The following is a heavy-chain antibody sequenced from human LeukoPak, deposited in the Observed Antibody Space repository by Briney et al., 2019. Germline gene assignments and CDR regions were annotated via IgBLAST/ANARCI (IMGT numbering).Heavy chain of an antibody. CDR2: IIPIFGTA. CDR3: ARGYYDSSGYYYYYYYMDV. Sequence: ASVKVSCKASGGTFSSYAISWVRQAPGQGLEWMGGIIPIFGTANYAQKFQGRVTITTDESTSTAYMELSSLRSEDTAVYYCARGYYDSSGYYYYYYYMDVWGKGTTVTVSS. V-gene: IGHV1-69*05. J-gene: IGHJ6*03. D-gene: IGHD3-22*01. CDR1: GGTFSSYA.